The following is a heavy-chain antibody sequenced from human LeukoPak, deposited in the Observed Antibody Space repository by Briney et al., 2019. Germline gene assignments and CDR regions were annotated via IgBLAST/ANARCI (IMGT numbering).Heavy chain of an antibody. D-gene: IGHD4-17*01. Sequence: SETLSLTCTVSGGSISSYYWSWIRQPAGKGLEWIGRIYTSGSTNYNPSLKSRVTMSVDTSKNQFSLKLSSVTAADTAVYYCARGAVTTWGSSYGMDVWGQGTTVTVS. CDR3: ARGAVTTWGSSYGMDV. CDR2: IYTSGST. J-gene: IGHJ6*02. V-gene: IGHV4-4*07. CDR1: GGSISSYY.